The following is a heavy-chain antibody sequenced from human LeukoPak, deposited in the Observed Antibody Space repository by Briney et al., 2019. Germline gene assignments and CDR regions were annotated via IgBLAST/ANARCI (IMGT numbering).Heavy chain of an antibody. CDR1: GYTFTGYY. J-gene: IGHJ4*02. CDR3: ARDRNTHFDY. CDR2: MNPNSGNT. D-gene: IGHD2-2*02. V-gene: IGHV1-8*02. Sequence: ASVKVSCKASGYTFTGYYMHWVRQATGQGLEWMGWMNPNSGNTGYAQKFQGRVTMTRNTSISTAYMELSSLRSEDTAVYYCARDRNTHFDYWGQGTLVTVSS.